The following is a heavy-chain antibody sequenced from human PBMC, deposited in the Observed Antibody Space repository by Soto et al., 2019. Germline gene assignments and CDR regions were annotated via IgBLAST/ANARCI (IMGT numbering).Heavy chain of an antibody. D-gene: IGHD3-3*01. CDR3: VRSITIFGVVNLRRRYYNYGMAV. CDR2: IIPIFGTA. V-gene: IGHV1-69*01. J-gene: IGHJ6*04. Sequence: WLYHAHRQGLEWMGGIIPIFGTANYAQKFQGRVTITADESTSTAYMELSSLRSEDTAVYYCVRSITIFGVVNLRRRYYNYGMAVRGNGTTVPVSS.